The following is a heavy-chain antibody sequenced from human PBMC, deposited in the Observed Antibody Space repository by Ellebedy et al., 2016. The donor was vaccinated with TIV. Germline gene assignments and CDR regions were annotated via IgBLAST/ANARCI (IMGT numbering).Heavy chain of an antibody. J-gene: IGHJ4*02. CDR2: ISAYNGNT. Sequence: AASVKVSCKASGYTFTSYGISWVRQAPGQGLEWMGWISAYNGNTNYAQKLQGRVTMTTDTSTSKAYMELRSLRSDDTAVYYCARKRNLAGLHYYFDYWGQGTLVTVSS. CDR1: GYTFTSYG. V-gene: IGHV1-18*01. D-gene: IGHD5-24*01. CDR3: ARKRNLAGLHYYFDY.